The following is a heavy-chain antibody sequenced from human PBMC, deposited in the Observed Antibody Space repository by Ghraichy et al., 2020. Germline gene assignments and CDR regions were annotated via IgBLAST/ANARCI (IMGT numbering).Heavy chain of an antibody. Sequence: SGPTLVKPTQTLTLTCTFSGFSFSTSGVCVSWIRQPPGKALEWLALIDWDDNKYYSTSLKTRLTISKDTSKNQVVLTVTNMDPVDTATYSCARTVLVRGVIRWLDYWGQGTLVTVSS. CDR1: GFSFSTSGVC. J-gene: IGHJ4*02. D-gene: IGHD3-10*01. V-gene: IGHV2-70*01. CDR3: ARTVLVRGVIRWLDY. CDR2: IDWDDNK.